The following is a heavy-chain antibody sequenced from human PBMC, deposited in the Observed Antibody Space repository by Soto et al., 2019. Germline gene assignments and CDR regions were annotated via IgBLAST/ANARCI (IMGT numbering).Heavy chain of an antibody. CDR2: IYYSGST. D-gene: IGHD3-10*01. J-gene: IGHJ6*02. V-gene: IGHV4-59*01. Sequence: SETLSLTCTVSGGSISSYYWSWIRQPPGKGLEWIGYIYYSGSTNYNPSLKSRVTISVDTSKNQFSLKLSSVTAADTAVYYCARDTMVRGVLYYYYGMDVWGQGTTVTVYS. CDR1: GGSISSYY. CDR3: ARDTMVRGVLYYYYGMDV.